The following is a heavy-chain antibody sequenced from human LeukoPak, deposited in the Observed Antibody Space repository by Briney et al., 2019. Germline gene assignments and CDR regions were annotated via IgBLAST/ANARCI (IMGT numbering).Heavy chain of an antibody. CDR3: AKAGDNSGYNPAYYNYMDV. J-gene: IGHJ6*03. V-gene: IGHV3-33*06. D-gene: IGHD3-22*01. CDR1: GFTFSSNG. CDR2: IWYDGSNK. Sequence: GGSLRLSCAASGFTFSSNGMRWVRQAPGKGLEGVAVIWYDGSNKYYADSVKGRFTISRDNSKNTLYLQMNSLRAEDTAVYYCAKAGDNSGYNPAYYNYMDVWGKGTTVTVSS.